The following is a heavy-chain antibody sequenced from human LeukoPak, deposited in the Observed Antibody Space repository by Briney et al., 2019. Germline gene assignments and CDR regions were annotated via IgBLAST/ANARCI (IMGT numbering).Heavy chain of an antibody. Sequence: GGSLRLSCAASGFSLTSNGMHWVRQAPGKGLEWVAFISHDGNKKYYADSVKGRFTVSRDSSKSTLFLQMDSLRRDDTAVYYCAKGYYGSGFPFDYWGQGTLVTVSS. J-gene: IGHJ4*02. CDR3: AKGYYGSGFPFDY. CDR1: GFSLTSNG. CDR2: ISHDGNKK. V-gene: IGHV3-30*18. D-gene: IGHD3-10*01.